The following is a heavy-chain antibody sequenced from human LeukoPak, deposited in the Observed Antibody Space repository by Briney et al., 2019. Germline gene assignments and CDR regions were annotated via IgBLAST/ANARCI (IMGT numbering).Heavy chain of an antibody. J-gene: IGHJ4*02. D-gene: IGHD3-3*01. CDR2: ISRDGTT. V-gene: IGHV3-23*01. CDR1: GFTFSKYD. Sequence: GGSLRLSCAASGFTFSKYDMYWIRQAPGKGLECVSVISRDGTTYYADSVKGRFTISRDNSQNTLSLQMNSLKAEDTAVYYCSKGNGDFWSGGPFDYWGQGTLVTVSS. CDR3: SKGNGDFWSGGPFDY.